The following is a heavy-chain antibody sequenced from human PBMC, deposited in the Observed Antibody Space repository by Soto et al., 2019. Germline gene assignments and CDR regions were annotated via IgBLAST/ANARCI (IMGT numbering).Heavy chain of an antibody. CDR1: ADSFSKYY. CDR3: ASVTFGGVVLAH. D-gene: IGHD3-16*01. Sequence: SETLSLTCSVSADSFSKYYWTWIRQPPGEGLEWIGYIYFNGNTNYNPSLKGRVTISIDTSKKQFSLNLSSVTAADTAVYYCASVTFGGVVLAHWGQGTLVTVPS. CDR2: IYFNGNT. V-gene: IGHV4-59*01. J-gene: IGHJ4*02.